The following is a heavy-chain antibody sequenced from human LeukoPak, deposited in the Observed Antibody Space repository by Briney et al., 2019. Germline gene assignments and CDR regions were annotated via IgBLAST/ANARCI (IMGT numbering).Heavy chain of an antibody. D-gene: IGHD4/OR15-4a*01. CDR3: ARRAGAYSHPYDY. CDR2: IYSDNT. CDR1: GFTVSSNS. J-gene: IGHJ4*02. V-gene: IGHV3-53*01. Sequence: GGSLRLSCTVSGFTVSSNSMSWVRQAPGKGLEWVSFIYSDNTHYSDSVKGRFTISRDNSKNTLYLQMNSLRAEDTAVYYCARRAGAYSHPYDYWGQGTLVIVSS.